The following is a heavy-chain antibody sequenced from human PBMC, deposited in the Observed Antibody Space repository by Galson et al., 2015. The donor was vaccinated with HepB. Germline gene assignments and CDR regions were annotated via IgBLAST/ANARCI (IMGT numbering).Heavy chain of an antibody. J-gene: IGHJ4*02. D-gene: IGHD3-10*01. V-gene: IGHV3-30*18. CDR2: ISDDGGEK. CDR3: VKDERWIVWFGEL. CDR1: GFTFRNYG. Sequence: SLRLSCAASGFTFRNYGMHWVRQAPGKGLEWVAVISDDGGEKFYADSMKGRFTISRDNSKNTLYLQMNSLRYEDTAVYYCVKDERWIVWFGELGGQGTLVTVSS.